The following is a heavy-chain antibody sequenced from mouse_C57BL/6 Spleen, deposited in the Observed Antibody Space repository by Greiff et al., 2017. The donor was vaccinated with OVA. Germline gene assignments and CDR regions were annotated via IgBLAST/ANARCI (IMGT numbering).Heavy chain of an antibody. CDR1: GYAFSSYW. Sequence: VQLQQSGAELVKPGASVKISCKASGYAFSSYWMNWVKQRPGKGLEWIGQIYPGDGDTNYNGKFKGKATLTADKSSSTAYMQLSSLTSEDSAVYFCARSDYYGSSYKDFDYWGQGTTLTVSS. D-gene: IGHD1-1*01. J-gene: IGHJ2*01. CDR2: IYPGDGDT. V-gene: IGHV1-80*01. CDR3: ARSDYYGSSYKDFDY.